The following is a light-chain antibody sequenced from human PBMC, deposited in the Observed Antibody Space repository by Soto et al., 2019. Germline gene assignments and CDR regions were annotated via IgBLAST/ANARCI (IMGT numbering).Light chain of an antibody. CDR3: HQYGSSPLIT. Sequence: EIVVTQSPGTLSLSPGERATLSCRASQSVSSSYLAWYQQKPGQAPRLLIYGASSRATGIPDRFSGSGSGTDFTLTISRLEPEDFAVYYCHQYGSSPLITFGQGTRLEIK. J-gene: IGKJ5*01. CDR2: GAS. CDR1: QSVSSSY. V-gene: IGKV3-20*01.